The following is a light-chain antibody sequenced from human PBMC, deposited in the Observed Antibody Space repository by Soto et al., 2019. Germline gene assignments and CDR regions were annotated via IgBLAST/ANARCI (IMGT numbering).Light chain of an antibody. V-gene: IGKV2-28*01. CDR3: MRALQTPPP. J-gene: IGKJ1*01. Sequence: DIVMTQSPLSLPVTPGEPASISCRSSQSLLHSNGYNYLDWYLQKPGQSPQLLIYLGSNRASGVPDKFSRSGSGKDFTLKISRVEAEDVWVYYCMRALQTPPPFGEATKVDI. CDR1: QSLLHSNGYNY. CDR2: LGS.